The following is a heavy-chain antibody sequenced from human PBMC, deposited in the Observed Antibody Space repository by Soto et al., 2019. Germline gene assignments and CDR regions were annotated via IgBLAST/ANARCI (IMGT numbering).Heavy chain of an antibody. J-gene: IGHJ4*02. D-gene: IGHD6-19*01. Sequence: QLQLQESGPGLVKPSETLSLTCTVSGDSISSSSYYWGWIRQPPGKGLEWIGSIYYSGSTYYNPSLKSRVTISVDTSKNPVSLQLSSVSAADTAVDYCERHGLLNQWPSDWGQGTRVTVSS. CDR3: ERHGLLNQWPSD. V-gene: IGHV4-39*01. CDR1: GDSISSSSYY. CDR2: IYYSGST.